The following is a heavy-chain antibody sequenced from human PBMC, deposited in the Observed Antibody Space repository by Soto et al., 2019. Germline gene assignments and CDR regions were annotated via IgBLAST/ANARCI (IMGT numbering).Heavy chain of an antibody. CDR2: LWRDGSKV. D-gene: IGHD6-19*01. J-gene: IGHJ4*02. CDR1: GFTFSDYD. V-gene: IGHV3-33*01. CDR3: ARDGTGWTEGDH. Sequence: HPVGSLRLSCAASGFTFSDYDMHWVRQAPGKRLEWVAVLWRDGSKVYYADSVKGRFTISRDNSKNTLYLEMNSLRVEDTAAYYCARDGTGWTEGDHWGQGTLVTVSS.